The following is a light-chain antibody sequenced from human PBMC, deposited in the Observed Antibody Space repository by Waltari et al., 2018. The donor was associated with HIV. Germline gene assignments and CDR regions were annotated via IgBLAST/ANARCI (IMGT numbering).Light chain of an antibody. CDR2: AAS. V-gene: IGKV1-9*01. Sequence: DIQLTQSPSFLSASVGDRVTITCRASQGISSYLAWYQQKPGKAPKLLIYAASTLQSGVPSRFSGSESGTEFTLTIRSLQPEDFATYYCQQLKSYPITFGQGTRLEIK. J-gene: IGKJ5*01. CDR3: QQLKSYPIT. CDR1: QGISSY.